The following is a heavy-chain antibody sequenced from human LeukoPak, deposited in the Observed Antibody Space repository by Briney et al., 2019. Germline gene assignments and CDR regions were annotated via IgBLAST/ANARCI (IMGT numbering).Heavy chain of an antibody. Sequence: SETLSLTCTVSGGSISNYYWSWIRQPPGKGLEWIGYIYYSGSTNYNPSLKSRVTMSVDTSKNQFSLKLSSVTAADTAVYYCARYDFNRFFDYWGQGTLVTVSS. J-gene: IGHJ4*02. D-gene: IGHD3-3*01. V-gene: IGHV4-59*01. CDR2: IYYSGST. CDR1: GGSISNYY. CDR3: ARYDFNRFFDY.